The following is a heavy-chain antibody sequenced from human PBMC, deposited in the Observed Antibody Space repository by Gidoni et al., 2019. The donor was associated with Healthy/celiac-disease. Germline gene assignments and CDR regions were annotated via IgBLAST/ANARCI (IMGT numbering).Heavy chain of an antibody. D-gene: IGHD1-1*01. CDR1: GYTFNSYG. J-gene: IGHJ4*02. CDR2: ISAYNGNT. V-gene: IGHV1-18*01. CDR3: ARDLTGRRATGTTADY. Sequence: QVQLVQSGAEVKKPGASVKVSCKASGYTFNSYGISWVRQAPGQGLEWMGWISAYNGNTNYAQKLQGRVTMTTDTSTSTAYMELRSLRSDDTAVYYCARDLTGRRATGTTADYWGQGTLVTVSS.